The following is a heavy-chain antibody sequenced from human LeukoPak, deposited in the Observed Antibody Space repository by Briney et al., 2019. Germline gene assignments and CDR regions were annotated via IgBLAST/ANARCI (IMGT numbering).Heavy chain of an antibody. CDR3: ARDPTSNYYYYYGMDV. Sequence: GASVKVSCKASGYTFTSYGISWVRQAPGQGLEWMGWISAYNGNTNYAQKLQGRVTMTTDTSTSTAYMELRSLRSDDTAVYHCARDPTSNYYYYYGMDVWGQGTTVTVSS. CDR1: GYTFTSYG. V-gene: IGHV1-18*01. J-gene: IGHJ6*02. CDR2: ISAYNGNT.